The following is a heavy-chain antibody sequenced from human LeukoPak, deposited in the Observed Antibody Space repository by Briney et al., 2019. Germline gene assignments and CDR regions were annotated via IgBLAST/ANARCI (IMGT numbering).Heavy chain of an antibody. Sequence: GGSLRLSCAASGFTFDDYGTSWVRQAPGKGLEWVSGINWNGGSTGYADSVKGRFTISRDNAKNSLYLQMNSLRAEDTALYHCARDDSILPYYFDYWGQGTLVTVSS. V-gene: IGHV3-20*01. CDR3: ARDDSILPYYFDY. CDR2: INWNGGST. D-gene: IGHD3-22*01. J-gene: IGHJ4*02. CDR1: GFTFDDYG.